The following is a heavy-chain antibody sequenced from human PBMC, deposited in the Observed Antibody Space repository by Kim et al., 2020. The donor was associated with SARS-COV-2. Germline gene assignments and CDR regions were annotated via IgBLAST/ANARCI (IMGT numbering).Heavy chain of an antibody. J-gene: IGHJ6*02. CDR2: IYYSGST. V-gene: IGHV4-39*01. CDR3: ARQAGWLWFGELFSSLDG. D-gene: IGHD3-10*01. CDR1: GGSISSSSYY. Sequence: SETLSLTCTVSGGSISSSSYYWGWIRQPPGKGLEWIGSIYYSGSTYYNPSLKSRVTISVDTSKNQFSLKLSSVTAADTAVYYCARQAGWLWFGELFSSLDGWGQGTTVTVSS.